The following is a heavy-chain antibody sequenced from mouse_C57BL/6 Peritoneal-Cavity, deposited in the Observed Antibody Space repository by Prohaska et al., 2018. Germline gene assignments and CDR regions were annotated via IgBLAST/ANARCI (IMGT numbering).Heavy chain of an antibody. D-gene: IGHD2-3*01. CDR3: ARGTIYDGYYHFAY. CDR1: GYSIPSGYY. V-gene: IGHV3-6*01. J-gene: IGHJ3*01. CDR2: ISYDGSN. Sequence: PSQSLSLTCSVTGYSIPSGYYCNWIRQFPGNKLEWMGCISYDGSNNYNPSLKNRISITRDTSKNQFFLKLNSVTTEDTATYYCARGTIYDGYYHFAYWGQGTLVTVSA.